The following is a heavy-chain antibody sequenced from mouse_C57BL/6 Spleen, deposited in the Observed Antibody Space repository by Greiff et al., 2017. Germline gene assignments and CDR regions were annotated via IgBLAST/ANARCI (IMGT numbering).Heavy chain of an antibody. Sequence: QVQLQQPGAELVRPGSSVTLSCKASGYTFPSYWMDWVQQRPGQGLEWIGNIYPSDSETHYNQKFKDKATLTVDKSSSTAYMQLSSLTSEDSAVYYCARLSAYWGQGTLVTVSA. CDR1: GYTFPSYW. CDR2: IYPSDSET. CDR3: ARLSAY. J-gene: IGHJ3*01. V-gene: IGHV1-61*01.